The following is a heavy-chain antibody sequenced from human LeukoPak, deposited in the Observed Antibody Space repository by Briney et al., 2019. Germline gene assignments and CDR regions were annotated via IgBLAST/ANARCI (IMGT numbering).Heavy chain of an antibody. CDR1: GFTFSSYG. J-gene: IGHJ4*02. D-gene: IGHD3-3*01. Sequence: GGSLRLSCAASGFTFSSYGMHWVRQAPGKGLEWVAVIWYDGSNKYYADSVKGRFTISRDNSKNTLYLQMNSLRAEDTAVYYCAKQFDFWSGYQPFDYWGQGTLVTVSS. CDR2: IWYDGSNK. V-gene: IGHV3-30*02. CDR3: AKQFDFWSGYQPFDY.